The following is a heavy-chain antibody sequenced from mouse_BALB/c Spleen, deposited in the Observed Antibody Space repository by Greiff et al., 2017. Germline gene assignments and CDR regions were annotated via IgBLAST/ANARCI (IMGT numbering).Heavy chain of an antibody. CDR2: IWSGGST. V-gene: IGHV2-2*02. J-gene: IGHJ4*01. CDR3: ARLIYYDYDGDGYYAMDY. Sequence: QVQLKQSGPGLVQPSQSLSITCTVSGFSLTSYGVHWVRQSPGKGLEWLGVIWSGGSTDYNAAFISRLSISKDNSKSQVFFKMNSLQANDTAIYYCARLIYYDYDGDGYYAMDYWGQGTSVTVSS. D-gene: IGHD2-4*01. CDR1: GFSLTSYG.